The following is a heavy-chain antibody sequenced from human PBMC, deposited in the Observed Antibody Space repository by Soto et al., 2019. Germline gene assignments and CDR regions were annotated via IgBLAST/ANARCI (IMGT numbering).Heavy chain of an antibody. CDR3: ATIAVPPAFDI. Sequence: QVQLVESGGGVVQPGRSLRLSCAASGFIFSSYGMNWVRQAQGKGLEWVAVMSFDGSIKYYADSVKGRFTISRDNSKNTLYRQMNSLRAEDTAVYYCATIAVPPAFDIWGQGTMVTVSS. CDR1: GFIFSSYG. CDR2: MSFDGSIK. D-gene: IGHD6-19*01. V-gene: IGHV3-30*03. J-gene: IGHJ3*02.